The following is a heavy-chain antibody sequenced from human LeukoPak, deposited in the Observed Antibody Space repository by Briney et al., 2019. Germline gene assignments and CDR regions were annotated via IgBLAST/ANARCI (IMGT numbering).Heavy chain of an antibody. D-gene: IGHD2-15*01. Sequence: GGSLRLSCAASGFTFSSYAMSWVRQAPGKGLEWVSAISGSGGSTYYADSVKGRFTISRDNSKNTLYLQMNSLRAEDAVVYYCAKARSGGSPYFDYWGQGTLVTVSS. CDR2: ISGSGGST. V-gene: IGHV3-23*01. CDR1: GFTFSSYA. J-gene: IGHJ4*02. CDR3: AKARSGGSPYFDY.